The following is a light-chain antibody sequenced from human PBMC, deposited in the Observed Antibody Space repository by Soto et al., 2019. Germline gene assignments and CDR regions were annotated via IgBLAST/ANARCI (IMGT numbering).Light chain of an antibody. CDR3: QSYDSSLSASYV. J-gene: IGLJ1*01. Sequence: QSVLTQPPSVSGAPGQRVTISCTGCSSNIGAGCEVHWYQHLPGKAPKLLIYGNTNRPSGVPDRFSGSKSGTSASLANTGLQAEDEADYYCQSYDSSLSASYVFGGGTKVTVL. CDR1: SSNIGAGCE. V-gene: IGLV1-40*01. CDR2: GNT.